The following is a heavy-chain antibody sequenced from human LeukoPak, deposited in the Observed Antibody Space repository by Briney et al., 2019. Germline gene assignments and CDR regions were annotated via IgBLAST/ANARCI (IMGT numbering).Heavy chain of an antibody. CDR3: ARDGGWYKRGLDHYYYYMDV. D-gene: IGHD6-19*01. Sequence: ASVKVSCKAADYTFTSYGISWLRQAPGHGLEWMGWISGYNGNTNYAQKLQGRVTMTTDTSTPTAYMELRSLRSDATAVYYCARDGGWYKRGLDHYYYYMDVWGKGTTVIVSS. J-gene: IGHJ6*03. V-gene: IGHV1-18*01. CDR1: DYTFTSYG. CDR2: ISGYNGNT.